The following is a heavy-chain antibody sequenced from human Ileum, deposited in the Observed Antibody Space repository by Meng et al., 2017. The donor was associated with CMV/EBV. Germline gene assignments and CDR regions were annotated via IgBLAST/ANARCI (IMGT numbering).Heavy chain of an antibody. Sequence: ASVKVSCKASGYTFTGYYMHWVRQAPGQGREGMGWINPNSGGTNYAQKFQGRVTMTRDTSISTAYMELSRLRSDDTAVYYCASMVVTAAIVIEQAVDIWGQGTTVTVSS. CDR2: INPNSGGT. D-gene: IGHD2-2*02. CDR3: ASMVVTAAIVIEQAVDI. CDR1: GYTFTGYY. V-gene: IGHV1-2*02. J-gene: IGHJ3*02.